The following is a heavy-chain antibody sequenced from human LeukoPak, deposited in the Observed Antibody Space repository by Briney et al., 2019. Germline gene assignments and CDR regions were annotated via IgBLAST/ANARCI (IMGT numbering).Heavy chain of an antibody. Sequence: MPSETLSLTCTVSGGSISSHYWSWIRQPPGKGLEWVGYIYYSGSTNYNPSLKSRVTISVDTSKNQFSLKLSSVTAADTAVYYCARYYDFWSGYYIDYWGQGTLVTVSS. CDR3: ARYYDFWSGYYIDY. J-gene: IGHJ4*02. CDR1: GGSISSHY. V-gene: IGHV4-59*11. CDR2: IYYSGST. D-gene: IGHD3-3*01.